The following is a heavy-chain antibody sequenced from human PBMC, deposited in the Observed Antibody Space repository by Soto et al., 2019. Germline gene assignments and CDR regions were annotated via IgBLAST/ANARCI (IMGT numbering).Heavy chain of an antibody. CDR2: IHYSGAT. V-gene: IGHV4-59*01. CDR1: GGSINSYY. J-gene: IGHJ4*02. CDR3: ARGAYCGTDCFYYFDS. D-gene: IGHD2-21*02. Sequence: SETLSLTCIVSGGSINSYYWSWIRQPPGKELEWIGYIHYSGATKYRASLNGRLSISVDTSKNQSSLWLNSVTAADTAVYYCARGAYCGTDCFYYFDSWGQGTLVTVSS.